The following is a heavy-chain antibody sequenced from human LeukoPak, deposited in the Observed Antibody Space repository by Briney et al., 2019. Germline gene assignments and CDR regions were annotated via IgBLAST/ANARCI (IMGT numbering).Heavy chain of an antibody. D-gene: IGHD3-10*01. J-gene: IGHJ3*02. V-gene: IGHV1-24*01. CDR2: FDPEDGET. Sequence: ASVKVSCKVSGYTLTELSVHWVRQAPGKGLEWMGGFDPEDGETIYAQKFQGRVTMTEDTSTDTAYMELSSLRSEDTAVYYCATDMGGRVPYRGSGSYRAFDIWGQGTMVTVSS. CDR3: ATDMGGRVPYRGSGSYRAFDI. CDR1: GYTLTELS.